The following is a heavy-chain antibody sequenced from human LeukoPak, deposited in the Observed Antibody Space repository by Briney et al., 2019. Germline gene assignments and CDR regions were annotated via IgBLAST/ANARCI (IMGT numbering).Heavy chain of an antibody. J-gene: IGHJ4*02. CDR2: INHSGST. CDR3: ARVFTFGGVIATGFDY. Sequence: KSSETLSLTCAVYGGSFSGYYWSWIRQPPGKGLEWIGEINHSGSTNYNPSLKSRVTISVDTSKNQFSLKLSSVTAADTAVYYCARVFTFGGVIATGFDYWGQGTLVTVSS. V-gene: IGHV4-34*01. D-gene: IGHD3-16*02. CDR1: GGSFSGYY.